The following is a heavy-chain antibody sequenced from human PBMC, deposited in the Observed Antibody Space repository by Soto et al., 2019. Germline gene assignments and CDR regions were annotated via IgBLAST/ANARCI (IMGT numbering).Heavy chain of an antibody. CDR3: AGFPYYGWFM. J-gene: IGHJ3*02. V-gene: IGHV3-21*01. CDR2: ISSSSSYI. D-gene: IGHD3-10*01. Sequence: EVQLVESGGGLVKPGGSLRLSCAASGFTFSSYSMNWVRQAPGKGLEWVSSISSSSSYIYYADSVKGRFTISRDNAKNSFYFKMNSGGAGARAVFYCAGFPYYGWFMWGQGKMVTVS. CDR1: GFTFSSYS.